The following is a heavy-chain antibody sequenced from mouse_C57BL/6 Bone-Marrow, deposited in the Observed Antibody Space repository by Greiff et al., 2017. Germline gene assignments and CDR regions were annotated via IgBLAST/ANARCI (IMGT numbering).Heavy chain of an antibody. Sequence: EVQLQQSGPVLVKPGASVKISCKASGYSFTDYNMNWVKQSNGKSLEWIGVINPKYGTTSYNQKFKGKATLTVYHSSSTTYIQLNSLTSEDSAVYYCANLWPHWTLKIGGTGTTVTVSS. CDR3: ANLWPHWTLKI. D-gene: IGHD1-1*02. V-gene: IGHV1-39*01. CDR2: INPKYGTT. CDR1: GYSFTDYN. J-gene: IGHJ1*03.